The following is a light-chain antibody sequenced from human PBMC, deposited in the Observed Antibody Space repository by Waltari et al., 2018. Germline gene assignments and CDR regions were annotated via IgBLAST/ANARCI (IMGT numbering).Light chain of an antibody. J-gene: IGKJ5*01. V-gene: IGKV1-8*01. CDR2: AAS. Sequence: AIRITQSPSSLSASTGDRVPITCRASQGLSSYLAWYQQKPGKVPKLLIYAASTLQSGVPSMFSGSGSGTDFILTISCLQSEDFATYYCQQYYNYPPITFGQGTRLEIK. CDR3: QQYYNYPPIT. CDR1: QGLSSY.